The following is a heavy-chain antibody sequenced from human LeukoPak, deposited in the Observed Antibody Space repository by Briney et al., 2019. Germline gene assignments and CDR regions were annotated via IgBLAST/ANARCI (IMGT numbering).Heavy chain of an antibody. D-gene: IGHD1-14*01. CDR1: GDSVSNTRSA. J-gene: IGHJ4*02. CDR3: ARVNSWTEEPDTGFDY. Sequence: SQTLSLTCAISGDSVSNTRSAWNWIRQSPSRGLEWLGRTYYRSRWYNDYAVSVKSRITINPDTSKNQFSLQLNSVTPEDTAVYFCARVNSWTEEPDTGFDYWGQGTLVTVSS. V-gene: IGHV6-1*01. CDR2: TYYRSRWYN.